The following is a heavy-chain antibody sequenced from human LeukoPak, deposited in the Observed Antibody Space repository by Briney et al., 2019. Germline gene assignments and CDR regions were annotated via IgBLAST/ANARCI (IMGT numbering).Heavy chain of an antibody. CDR1: GFIYSCYS. D-gene: IGHD2-15*01. V-gene: IGHV3-21*03. J-gene: IGHJ3*02. Sequence: GGSLRLTCAASGFIYSCYSMNWFRPARGKGLEWVSFISSSSGYIYYADSVKGRFTVSRDDAKSSLYLQMKSLRADDTAVYYCARDWGDCSGGSCYFDIWGQGTMDTVSS. CDR3: ARDWGDCSGGSCYFDI. CDR2: ISSSSGYI.